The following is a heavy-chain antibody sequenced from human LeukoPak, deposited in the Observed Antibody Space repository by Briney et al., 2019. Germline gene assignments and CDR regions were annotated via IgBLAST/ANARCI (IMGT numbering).Heavy chain of an antibody. V-gene: IGHV3-21*01. CDR3: ARDEGPFPGWIDY. J-gene: IGHJ4*02. CDR2: ISSSSSYI. D-gene: IGHD2-15*01. CDR1: GFTFSSYS. Sequence: PGGSLRLSCAASGFTFSSYSMNWVRQAPGKGLEWVSSISSSSSYIYYADSVKGRFTISRDNAKNSLYLQMNSLRAEDTAVYYCARDEGPFPGWIDYWGQGTLVTVSS.